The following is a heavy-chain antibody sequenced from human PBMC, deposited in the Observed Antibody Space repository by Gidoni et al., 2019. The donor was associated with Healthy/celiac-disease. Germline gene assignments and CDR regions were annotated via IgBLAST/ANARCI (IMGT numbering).Heavy chain of an antibody. Sequence: EVQLVESGGGLVQPGRSLRLSCAASGFTLDDYAMHWVRQAPGKGLEWVSGISWNSGSIGYADSVKGRFTISRDNAKNSLYLQMNSLRAEDTALYYCAKDIRPYYYGSGSYYSYFDYWGQGTLVTVSS. CDR3: AKDIRPYYYGSGSYYSYFDY. V-gene: IGHV3-9*01. D-gene: IGHD3-10*01. CDR2: ISWNSGSI. J-gene: IGHJ4*02. CDR1: GFTLDDYA.